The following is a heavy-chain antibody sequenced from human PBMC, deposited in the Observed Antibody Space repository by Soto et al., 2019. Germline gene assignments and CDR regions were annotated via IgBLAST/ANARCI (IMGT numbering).Heavy chain of an antibody. CDR1: GFTFSSYA. CDR3: ARDLGSSWYGPLYYYYGMDV. J-gene: IGHJ6*02. CDR2: ISYDGSNK. V-gene: IGHV3-30-3*01. Sequence: GGSLRLSCAASGFTFSSYAMHWVRQAPGKGLEWVAVISYDGSNKYYADSVKGRFTISRDNSKNTLYLQMNSLRAEDTAVYYCARDLGSSWYGPLYYYYGMDVWGQGTTVTVSS. D-gene: IGHD6-13*01.